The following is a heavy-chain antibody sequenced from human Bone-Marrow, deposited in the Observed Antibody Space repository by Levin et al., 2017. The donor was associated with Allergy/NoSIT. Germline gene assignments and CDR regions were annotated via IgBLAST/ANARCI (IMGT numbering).Heavy chain of an antibody. CDR3: AVVGGNSAAFFR. J-gene: IGHJ4*02. V-gene: IGHV4-4*02. Sequence: SETLSLTCDVSDGSISSTNWWSWVRQPPGKGLEWIGEIFHSGSTNYNPSLKNRVTISVDRSNNQFSLKLTSMTAADTAVYYCAVVGGNSAAFFRCGQGTLVTVSS. D-gene: IGHD4-23*01. CDR2: IFHSGST. CDR1: DGSISSTNW.